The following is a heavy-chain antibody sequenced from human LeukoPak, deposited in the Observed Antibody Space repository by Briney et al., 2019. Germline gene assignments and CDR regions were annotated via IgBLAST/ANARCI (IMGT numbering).Heavy chain of an antibody. CDR2: FYYSGST. V-gene: IGHV4-39*01. D-gene: IGHD3-3*01. Sequence: PETLSLTCTVSGGSISSSSYYWGWIRQPPGKGLEWIGSFYYSGSTYYNPSLKSRVTMSVDTSKNQFSLKLSSVTAADTAVYYCARRGGYYRYFDYWGQGTLVTVSS. J-gene: IGHJ4*02. CDR1: GGSISSSSYY. CDR3: ARRGGYYRYFDY.